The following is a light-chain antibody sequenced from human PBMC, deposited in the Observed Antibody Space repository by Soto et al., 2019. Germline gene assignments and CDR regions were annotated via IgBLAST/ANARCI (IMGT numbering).Light chain of an antibody. CDR1: QSLLHSNGYNY. CDR2: LGS. CDR3: MQALQTPWA. J-gene: IGKJ1*01. Sequence: DIVMKKYPLSLPVTPGEPASISCRSSQSLLHSNGYNYLDWYLQKPGQSPQLLIYLGSNRASGVPDRFSGSGSGTDFTLKISRVEAEDVGVYYCMQALQTPWAFGQGTKVDIK. V-gene: IGKV2-28*01.